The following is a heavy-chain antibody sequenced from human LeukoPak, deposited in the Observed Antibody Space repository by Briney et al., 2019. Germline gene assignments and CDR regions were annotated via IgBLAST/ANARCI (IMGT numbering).Heavy chain of an antibody. CDR2: IYHSGST. CDR1: GGSISSGGYY. D-gene: IGHD1-14*01. Sequence: SETLSLTCTVSGGSISSGGYYWSWIRQPPGKGLEWIGYIYHSGSTYYNPSLKSRVTISVDRSKNQFSLKLSSVTAADTAVYYCARGLGNRFDYWGQGTLVTVSS. J-gene: IGHJ4*02. CDR3: ARGLGNRFDY. V-gene: IGHV4-30-2*01.